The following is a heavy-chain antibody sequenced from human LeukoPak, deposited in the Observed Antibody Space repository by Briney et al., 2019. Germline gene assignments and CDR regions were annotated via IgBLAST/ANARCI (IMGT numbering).Heavy chain of an antibody. J-gene: IGHJ6*02. Sequence: GGSLRLSCAASGFTFSSYDTHWVRQATGKGLEWVSAIGTAGDTYYPGSVKGRFTISRENAKNSLYLQMDSLRAGDTAVYYCAREGYCSSTSCFQGMDVWGQGTTVTVSS. CDR2: IGTAGDT. D-gene: IGHD2-2*01. CDR1: GFTFSSYD. CDR3: AREGYCSSTSCFQGMDV. V-gene: IGHV3-13*04.